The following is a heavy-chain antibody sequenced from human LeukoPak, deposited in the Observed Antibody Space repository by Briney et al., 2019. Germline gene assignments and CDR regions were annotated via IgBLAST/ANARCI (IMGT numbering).Heavy chain of an antibody. D-gene: IGHD6-19*01. Sequence: QPGGSLRLSCAASGFTFSSYAMTWVRQAPGKGLEWVSYISERGGSTTYADSVKGRFTISRDNSKNTLYLQMNSLRAEDTAVYYCAKDWFRRAVAGSYFDYWGQGTLVTVSS. J-gene: IGHJ4*02. CDR1: GFTFSSYA. V-gene: IGHV3-23*01. CDR3: AKDWFRRAVAGSYFDY. CDR2: ISERGGST.